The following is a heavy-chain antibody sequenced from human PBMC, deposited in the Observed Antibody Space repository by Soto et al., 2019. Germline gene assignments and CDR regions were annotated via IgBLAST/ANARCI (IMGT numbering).Heavy chain of an antibody. J-gene: IGHJ3*02. CDR2: ISGSGGTT. D-gene: IGHD6-19*01. V-gene: IGHV3-23*01. CDR3: AKTANGWFSAFDI. Sequence: EVQLLESGGGLVQPGGSLRLSCAASGFTFSSYAISCVREAPGKGLEWVTAISGSGGTTYYADSVKGRFTFSRDNSKNTLYLQMNSLLAEDTAVYYCAKTANGWFSAFDIWGQVTMVTVSS. CDR1: GFTFSSYA.